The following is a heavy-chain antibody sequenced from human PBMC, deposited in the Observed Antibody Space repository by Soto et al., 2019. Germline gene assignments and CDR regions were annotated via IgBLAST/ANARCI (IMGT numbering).Heavy chain of an antibody. CDR1: GGSSSSGGYY. CDR3: ARDQGYCSGGSCYQRAWFDP. Sequence: SELLSLTSTVSGGSSSSGGYYWSWIRQHPGKGLEWIGYIYYSGSTYYNPSLKSRVTISVDTSKNQFSLKLSSVTAADTAVYYCARDQGYCSGGSCYQRAWFDPWGQGTLVTVSS. CDR2: IYYSGST. J-gene: IGHJ5*02. D-gene: IGHD2-15*01. V-gene: IGHV4-31*03.